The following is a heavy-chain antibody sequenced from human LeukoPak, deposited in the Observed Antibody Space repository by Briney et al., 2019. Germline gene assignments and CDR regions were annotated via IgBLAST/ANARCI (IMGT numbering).Heavy chain of an antibody. D-gene: IGHD6-13*01. V-gene: IGHV3-7*01. J-gene: IGHJ4*02. CDR2: IKQDGSEK. Sequence: GGFLRLSCVASGFSFGTYWMSWVRQAPGKGLEWVANIKQDGSEKYYVDSVKGRFTISRDNAKKSLYLQMNSLRAEDTAIYSCARNHIAAAGTADYWGQGTLVTVSS. CDR3: ARNHIAAAGTADY. CDR1: GFSFGTYW.